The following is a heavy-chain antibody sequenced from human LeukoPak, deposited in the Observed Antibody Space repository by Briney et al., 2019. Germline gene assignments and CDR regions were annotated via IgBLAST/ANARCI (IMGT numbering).Heavy chain of an antibody. J-gene: IGHJ6*03. D-gene: IGHD4-23*01. CDR2: IYYSGST. Sequence: SETLSLTCTVSGGSISSGGYYWSWIRQHPGKGLEWIGYIYYSGSTYYNPSLKSRVTISVDTSKNQLSLKLSSVTAADTAVYYCARVNLGLTTVVTPIYYYYMDVWGKGTTVTVSS. CDR3: ARVNLGLTTVVTPIYYYYMDV. CDR1: GGSISSGGYY. V-gene: IGHV4-31*03.